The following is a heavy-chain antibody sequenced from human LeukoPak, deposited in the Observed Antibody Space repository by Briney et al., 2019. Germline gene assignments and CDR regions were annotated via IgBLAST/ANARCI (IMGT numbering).Heavy chain of an antibody. D-gene: IGHD3-16*01. CDR3: AILRGDSVWGSLKGDAFDI. Sequence: ASVKVSCKASGYTFTSYGISWVRQAPGQGLEWMGWISAYNGNTNYAQKLQGRVTMTTDTSTSTAYMELRSLRSDDPAVYYCAILRGDSVWGSLKGDAFDIWGQGTMVTVSS. CDR2: ISAYNGNT. CDR1: GYTFTSYG. J-gene: IGHJ3*02. V-gene: IGHV1-18*01.